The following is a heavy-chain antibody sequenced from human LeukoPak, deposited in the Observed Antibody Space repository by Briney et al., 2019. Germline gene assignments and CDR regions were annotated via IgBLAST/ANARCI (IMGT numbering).Heavy chain of an antibody. CDR1: GYTFTDYY. D-gene: IGHD6-13*01. CDR3: ARGTMAAAVEYFDY. V-gene: IGHV1-2*02. Sequence: ASVKVSCKTSGYTFTDYYFHWVRQAPGQGLEWMGWINPNTGGRGYAQKFQGRVTMTRDTSTSTVYMELSSLRFDDTAVYYCARGTMAAAVEYFDYWGQGTLVTVSS. CDR2: INPNTGGR. J-gene: IGHJ4*02.